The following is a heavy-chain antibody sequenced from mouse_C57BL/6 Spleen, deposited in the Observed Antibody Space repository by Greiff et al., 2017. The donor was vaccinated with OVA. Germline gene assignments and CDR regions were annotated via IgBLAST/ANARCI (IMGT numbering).Heavy chain of an antibody. CDR3: AIRRGYDDAMDY. CDR2: IHPSDSAT. D-gene: IGHD2-2*01. V-gene: IGHV1-74*01. Sequence: QVQLQQPGAELVKPGASVKVSCKASGYTFTSYWMHWVKQRPGQGLEWIGRIHPSDSATNYNQKFKGKATLTVDKTSSTAYMQLSSLTSEDSAVYYCAIRRGYDDAMDYWGQGTSVTVSS. CDR1: GYTFTSYW. J-gene: IGHJ4*01.